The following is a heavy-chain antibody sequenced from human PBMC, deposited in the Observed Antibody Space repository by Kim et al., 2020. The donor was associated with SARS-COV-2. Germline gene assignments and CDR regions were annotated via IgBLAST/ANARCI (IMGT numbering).Heavy chain of an antibody. D-gene: IGHD2-2*01. CDR1: GYTFTNSG. V-gene: IGHV1-3*01. J-gene: IGHJ6*02. Sequence: ASVKVSCKASGYTFTNSGMHWVRQAPGQGLEWMGWINVANGNTKFSQKFQGRVTITRDTSATTVHMELSSLRSEDRAVYYCVRDPDPYCGSNSCIYGMDVWGQGPTVTVSS. CDR3: VRDPDPYCGSNSCIYGMDV. CDR2: INVANGNT.